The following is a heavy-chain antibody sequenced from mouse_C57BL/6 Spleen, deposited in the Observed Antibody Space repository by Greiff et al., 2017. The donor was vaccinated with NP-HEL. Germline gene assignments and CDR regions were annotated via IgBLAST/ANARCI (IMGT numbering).Heavy chain of an antibody. CDR1: GFTFSSYA. CDR3: ARGTAQAYYFDY. CDR2: ISDGGSYT. D-gene: IGHD3-2*02. Sequence: EVQGVESGGGLVKPGGSLKLSCAASGFTFSSYAMSWVRQTPEKRLEWVATISDGGSYTYYPDNVKGRFTISRDNAKNNLYLQMSHLKSEDTAMYYCARGTAQAYYFDYWGQGTTLTVSS. J-gene: IGHJ2*01. V-gene: IGHV5-4*01.